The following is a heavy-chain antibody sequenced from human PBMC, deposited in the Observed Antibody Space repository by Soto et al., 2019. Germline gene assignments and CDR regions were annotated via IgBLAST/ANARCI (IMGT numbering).Heavy chain of an antibody. CDR1: GFTFSDYY. V-gene: IGHV3-11*01. J-gene: IGHJ6*04. D-gene: IGHD3-3*01. Sequence: GGSLRLSCAASGFTFSDYYMSWIRQAPGKGLEWVSYISSSGSTIYYADSVKGRFTISRDNAKNSLYLQMNSLRAEDTAVYYCARDGYPYDFWSGSSPPDVWGKGTTVTVSS. CDR3: ARDGYPYDFWSGSSPPDV. CDR2: ISSSGSTI.